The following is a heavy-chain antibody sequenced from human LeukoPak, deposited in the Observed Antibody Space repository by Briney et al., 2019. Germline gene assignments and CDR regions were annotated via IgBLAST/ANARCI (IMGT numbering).Heavy chain of an antibody. CDR1: GYTLTSYD. D-gene: IGHD6-6*01. CDR3: ARALGTEIAARPGDGFDI. V-gene: IGHV1-8*02. J-gene: IGHJ3*02. Sequence: ASVKVSCKASGYTLTSYDINWVRQATGQGLEWMGWMNPNSGNTGYAQKFQGRVTMTRDTSTSTVYMELSSLRSEDTAVYYCARALGTEIAARPGDGFDIWGQGTMVTVSS. CDR2: MNPNSGNT.